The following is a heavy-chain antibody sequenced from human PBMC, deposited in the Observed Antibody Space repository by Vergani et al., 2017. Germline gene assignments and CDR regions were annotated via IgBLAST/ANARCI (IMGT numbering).Heavy chain of an antibody. J-gene: IGHJ4*01. CDR3: TRSECSGTTCYGHYFDL. V-gene: IGHV3-66*02. CDR1: GFRVTTYY. CDR2: IKSDGRT. Sequence: EMWLLESGGGLVQPGGSLRVSCSASGFRVTTYYMSWVRQAPGKGLEWVSVIKSDGRTSYAESVRGRFTISRDTSRNAVYLQMNILRVEDTGVYYCTRSECSGTTCYGHYFDLWGHGILVTVSS. D-gene: IGHD2/OR15-2a*01.